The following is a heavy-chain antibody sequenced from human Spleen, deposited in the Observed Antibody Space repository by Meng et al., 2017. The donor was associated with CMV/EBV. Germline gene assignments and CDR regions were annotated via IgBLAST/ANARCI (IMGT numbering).Heavy chain of an antibody. CDR1: SD. V-gene: IGHV1-8*01. J-gene: IGHJ5*02. CDR2: MNPNSGNT. CDR3: ARGQYYDFWSGYYTVVDWFDP. D-gene: IGHD3-3*01. Sequence: SDSNWVRQATGQGLGWMGWMNPNSGNTGYAQKFQGRVTMTRNTSISTAYMELSSLRSEDTAVYYCARGQYYDFWSGYYTVVDWFDPWGQGTLVTVSS.